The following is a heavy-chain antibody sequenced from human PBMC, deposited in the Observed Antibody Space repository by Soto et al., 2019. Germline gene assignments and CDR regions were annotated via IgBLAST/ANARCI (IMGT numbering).Heavy chain of an antibody. J-gene: IGHJ4*02. CDR1: GFIFSGNG. D-gene: IGHD3-16*01. CDR3: ARDMNDNAYFD. CDR2: IWFDGSQQ. Sequence: QVQLVESGGGVVQPGRSLRLSCAASGFIFSGNGMHWVHQAPGKGLEWVAMIWFDGSQQRYADSVQGRFIISRDNSKSRLDLEMNSLRVEDTAVYYCARDMNDNAYFDWGQGTLVTVSS. V-gene: IGHV3-33*01.